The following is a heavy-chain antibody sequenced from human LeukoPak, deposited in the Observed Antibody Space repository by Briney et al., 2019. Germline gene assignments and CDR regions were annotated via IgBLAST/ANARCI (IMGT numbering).Heavy chain of an antibody. CDR1: GGSISSSSYY. Sequence: PSETLSLTCTVSGGSISSSSYYWGWLRQPPGKGLEWIGSIYYSGSPYYNPSLKSRVTISVDTSKHQFSLKLSSVTAADTAVYYCASIVVVPAAIGGGGDYWGQGTLVTVSS. CDR2: IYYSGSP. V-gene: IGHV4-39*01. CDR3: ASIVVVPAAIGGGGDY. J-gene: IGHJ4*02. D-gene: IGHD2-2*01.